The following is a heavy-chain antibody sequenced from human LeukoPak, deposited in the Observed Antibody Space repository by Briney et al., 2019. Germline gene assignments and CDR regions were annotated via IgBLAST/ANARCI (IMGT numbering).Heavy chain of an antibody. J-gene: IGHJ5*02. V-gene: IGHV4-59*01. CDR2: IYYSGST. CDR1: GGSISSYY. Sequence: SETLSLTCTVSGGSISSYYWSWIRQPPGKGLEWIGYIYYSGSTNYNPSLKSRVTISVDTSRNQFSLKLSSVTAADTAVYYCARDDGDWFDPWGQGTLVTVSS. D-gene: IGHD2-8*01. CDR3: ARDDGDWFDP.